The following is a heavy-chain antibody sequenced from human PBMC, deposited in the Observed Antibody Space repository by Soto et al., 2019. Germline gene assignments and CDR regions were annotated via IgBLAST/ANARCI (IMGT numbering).Heavy chain of an antibody. CDR2: ISAYNGNT. Sequence: ASVKVSCKASGYTFTSYGISWVRQAPGQGLEWMGWISAYNGNTNYAQKLQGRVTMTTDTSTSTGYMELRSLRSDDTAVYYSARQRITIFRRFDPWGQGSLVKVSS. J-gene: IGHJ5*02. CDR1: GYTFTSYG. V-gene: IGHV1-18*01. D-gene: IGHD3-3*01. CDR3: ARQRITIFRRFDP.